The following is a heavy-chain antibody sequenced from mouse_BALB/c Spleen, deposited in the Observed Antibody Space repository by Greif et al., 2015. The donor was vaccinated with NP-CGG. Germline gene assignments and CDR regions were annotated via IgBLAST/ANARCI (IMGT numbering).Heavy chain of an antibody. CDR2: INPSTGYT. V-gene: IGHV1-7*01. CDR1: GYTFTSYW. CDR3: ARRTTATYFDY. J-gene: IGHJ2*01. D-gene: IGHD1-2*01. Sequence: VQLQQSGAEPAKPGASVKMSCKASGYTFTSYWMHWVKQRPGQGLEWIGYINPSTGYTEYNQKFKDKATLTADKSSSTAYMQLSSLTSEDSAVYYCARRTTATYFDYWGQGTTLTVSS.